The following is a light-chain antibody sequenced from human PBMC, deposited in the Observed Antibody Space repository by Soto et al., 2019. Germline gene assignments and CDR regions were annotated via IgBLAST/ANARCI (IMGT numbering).Light chain of an antibody. CDR1: SSDVGSYNL. V-gene: IGLV2-23*01. J-gene: IGLJ2*01. CDR3: CSYAGSSTSVV. Sequence: QSALTQPASVSGSPGQSITISCTGTSSDVGSYNLVSWYTQQPGKAPKLMIYEGSKRPSGVSNRFSGSKSGNTASLTISGLQAEDEADYYCCSYAGSSTSVVFGGGTKLTVL. CDR2: EGS.